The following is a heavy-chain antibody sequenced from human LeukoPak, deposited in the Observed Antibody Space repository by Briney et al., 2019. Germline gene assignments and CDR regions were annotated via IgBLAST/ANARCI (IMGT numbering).Heavy chain of an antibody. CDR2: ISYDGSNK. CDR1: GFTFSSYA. J-gene: IGHJ4*02. Sequence: GRSLRLSCAASGFTFSSYAMHWVRQAPGKGLEWVAVISYDGSNKYYADSVKGRFTISRDNSKNTLYLQMNSLRAEDTAVYYCAREVRLTQDYWGQGTLVTVSS. D-gene: IGHD2-21*02. V-gene: IGHV3-30-3*01. CDR3: AREVRLTQDY.